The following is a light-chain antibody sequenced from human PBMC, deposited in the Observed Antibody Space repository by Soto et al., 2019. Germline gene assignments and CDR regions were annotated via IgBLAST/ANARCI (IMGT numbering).Light chain of an antibody. CDR2: DAS. J-gene: IGKJ5*01. CDR1: QSVSSY. CDR3: QQRRNWQVT. V-gene: IGKV3-11*01. Sequence: EIVFTQSPATLSLSPVERATLSCRASQSVSSYLAWYQQKPGQAPRLLIYDASNRATGIPARFSGSGSGTDFTLTISSLEPEDFAVYYCQQRRNWQVTFGQGTRLEIK.